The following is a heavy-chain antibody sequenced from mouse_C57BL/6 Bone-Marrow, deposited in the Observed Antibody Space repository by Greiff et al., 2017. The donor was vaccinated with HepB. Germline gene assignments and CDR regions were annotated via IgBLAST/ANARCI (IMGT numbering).Heavy chain of an antibody. CDR1: GFTFSSYG. V-gene: IGHV5-6*01. Sequence: EVKLVESGGDLVTPGGSLKLSCAASGFTFSSYGMSWVRQTPDKRLEWVATISSGGRYTYYPDSVKGRFTISRDNAKNTLYLQMSSLKSEDTAMYYCARHDPYYYAMDYGGQGTAVTVSS. CDR3: ARHDPYYYAMDY. J-gene: IGHJ4*01. CDR2: ISSGGRYT.